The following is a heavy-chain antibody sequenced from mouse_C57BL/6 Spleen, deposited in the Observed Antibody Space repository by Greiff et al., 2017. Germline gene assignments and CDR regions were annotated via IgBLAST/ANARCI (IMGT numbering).Heavy chain of an antibody. D-gene: IGHD2-5*01. J-gene: IGHJ4*01. V-gene: IGHV1-52*01. Sequence: QVQLQQPGAELVRPGSSVKLSCKASGYTFTSYWMHWVKQRPIQGLEWIGKIDPSDSETHYNQKFKDKATLTVDKSSSTAYMQLSSLTSEDSAVYYCARRNYSKGDYAMDYWGQGTSVTVSS. CDR1: GYTFTSYW. CDR3: ARRNYSKGDYAMDY. CDR2: IDPSDSET.